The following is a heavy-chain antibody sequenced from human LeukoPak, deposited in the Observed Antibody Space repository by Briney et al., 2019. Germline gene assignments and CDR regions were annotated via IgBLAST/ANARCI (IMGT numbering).Heavy chain of an antibody. CDR1: GFTVSSHY. J-gene: IGHJ4*02. CDR2: IHSGGST. CDR3: ARSGYGFDY. Sequence: GQSLRLSCAVSGFTVSSHYMSWVRQAPGKGREWVSVIHSGGSTYYAASVKGRFTIARDNSKNTLYLQMNSLRAEDTAVYYCARSGYGFDYWGQGTLVTVSS. V-gene: IGHV3-53*01. D-gene: IGHD5-18*01.